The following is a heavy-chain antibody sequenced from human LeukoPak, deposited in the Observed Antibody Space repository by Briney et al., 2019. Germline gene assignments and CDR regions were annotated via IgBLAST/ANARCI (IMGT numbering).Heavy chain of an antibody. CDR3: AKTGLSGYAYMDV. V-gene: IGHV4-34*01. D-gene: IGHD5-12*01. CDR2: INHSGST. CDR1: GGSFSGYY. Sequence: PSETLSLTCAVYGGSFSGYYWSWIRQPPGKGLEWIGEINHSGSTNYNPSLKSRVTISVDTSKNQFSLKLSSVTAADTAVYYCAKTGLSGYAYMDVWGKGTTVTISS. J-gene: IGHJ6*03.